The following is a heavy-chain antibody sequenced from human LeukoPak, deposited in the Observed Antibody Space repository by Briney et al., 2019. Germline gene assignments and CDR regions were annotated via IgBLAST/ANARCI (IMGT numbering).Heavy chain of an antibody. J-gene: IGHJ4*02. CDR2: ISSSGSTI. CDR1: GFTFSSYG. V-gene: IGHV3-48*04. Sequence: GGSLRLSCAASGFTFSSYGMNWVRQAPGKGLEWVSYISSSGSTIYYADSVKGRFTISRDNAKNSLYLQMNSLRAEDTAVYYCARTGAVTFSDYWGQGTLVTVSS. D-gene: IGHD3-10*01. CDR3: ARTGAVTFSDY.